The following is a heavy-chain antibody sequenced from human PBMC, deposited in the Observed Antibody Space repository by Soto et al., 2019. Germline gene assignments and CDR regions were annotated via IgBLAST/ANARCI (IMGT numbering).Heavy chain of an antibody. J-gene: IGHJ5*02. CDR3: AREGEIRNLLPAARNNWFDP. CDR1: GYTFTRYA. V-gene: IGHV1-3*01. D-gene: IGHD2-2*01. CDR2: INAGNGNT. Sequence: ASVKVSCKASGYTFTRYAMHWVSQAPGQRLEWMGWINAGNGNTKYSQKFQGRVTITRDTSASTAYMELSSLRSEDTAVYYCAREGEIRNLLPAARNNWFDPWGQGTLVTVSS.